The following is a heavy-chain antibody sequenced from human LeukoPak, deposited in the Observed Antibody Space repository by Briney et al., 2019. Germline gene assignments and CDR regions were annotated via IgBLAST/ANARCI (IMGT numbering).Heavy chain of an antibody. Sequence: PSETLSLTCTVSGGSISSYYWSWIRQPPGKGLEWIGYIYYSGSTNYNPSLKSRVTISVDTSKNQFSLKLSSVTAADTAVYYCARELEQQPHGLFDYWGQGTLVTVSS. CDR2: IYYSGST. V-gene: IGHV4-59*01. D-gene: IGHD6-13*01. CDR3: ARELEQQPHGLFDY. CDR1: GGSISSYY. J-gene: IGHJ4*02.